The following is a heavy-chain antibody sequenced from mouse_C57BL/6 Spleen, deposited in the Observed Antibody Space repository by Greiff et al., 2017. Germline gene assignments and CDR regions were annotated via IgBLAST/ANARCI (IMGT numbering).Heavy chain of an antibody. CDR2: IYPGDGDT. V-gene: IGHV1-82*01. CDR1: GYAFSSSW. CDR3: AVRAYFDY. Sequence: VQLQQSGPELVKPGASVKISCKASGYAFSSSWMNWVKQRPGKGLEWIVRIYPGDGDTNYNGKFKGKATLTADKSSSTAYMQLSSLTSEDSAVYFCAVRAYFDYWGQGTSLTVSS. J-gene: IGHJ2*02. D-gene: IGHD3-1*01.